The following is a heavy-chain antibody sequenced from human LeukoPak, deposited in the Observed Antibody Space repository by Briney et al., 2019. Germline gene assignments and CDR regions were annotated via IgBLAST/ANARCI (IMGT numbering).Heavy chain of an antibody. J-gene: IGHJ6*02. CDR1: GYTFTSYY. D-gene: IGHD2-2*01. CDR2: INPSGGST. V-gene: IGHV1-46*01. CDR3: ARVPSSYQYGMDV. Sequence: GASVKVSCKASGYTFTSYYMHWVRQAPGQGLEWMGIINPSGGSTNYAQKFQDRVTMTRDTSTSTVYMEVRSLRSEDAAVYFCARVPSSYQYGMDVWGLGTTVTVSS.